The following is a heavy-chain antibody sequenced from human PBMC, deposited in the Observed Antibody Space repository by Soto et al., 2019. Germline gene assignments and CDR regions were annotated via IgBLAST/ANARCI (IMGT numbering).Heavy chain of an antibody. CDR1: GGTFSSYT. J-gene: IGHJ4*02. D-gene: IGHD1-20*01. Sequence: QVQLVQSGAEVKKPGSTVKVSCKASGGTFSSYTISWVRQAPGQVLEWMGRIIPILGIANYAQKFQGRVTITADKSTSTAYMELSSLRSEDTAVYYCARDQGITGTTIDYWGQGTLVTVSS. CDR3: ARDQGITGTTIDY. CDR2: IIPILGIA. V-gene: IGHV1-69*08.